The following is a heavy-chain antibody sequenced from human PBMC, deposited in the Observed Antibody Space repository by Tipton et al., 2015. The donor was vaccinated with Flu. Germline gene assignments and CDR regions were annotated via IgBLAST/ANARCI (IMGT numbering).Heavy chain of an antibody. CDR2: ISTTSRHI. CDR3: AKDGWDTSGWYPFDY. D-gene: IGHD6-19*01. Sequence: SLRLSCAASGFTFSSYSMNWVRQAPGKGLEWVASISTTSRHIYYADSMKGRFTISRDNARNSLYLQMNRLRVEDAAVYYCAKDGWDTSGWYPFDYWGQGTLVTVSS. V-gene: IGHV3-21*01. J-gene: IGHJ4*02. CDR1: GFTFSSYS.